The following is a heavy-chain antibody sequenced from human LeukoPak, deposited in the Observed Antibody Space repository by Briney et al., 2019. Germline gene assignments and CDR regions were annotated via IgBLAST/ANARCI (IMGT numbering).Heavy chain of an antibody. Sequence: GGSLTLSCAASGFTFSSYEVNWVRQARGEGLEGVSYISCSGRTMYYADSVKGRFTISRNNAKNSLYLQMNSLRAEDTAVYYCAREGDTAMVYYYYYYMDVWGKGTTVTISS. D-gene: IGHD5-18*01. V-gene: IGHV3-48*03. CDR2: ISCSGRTM. CDR3: AREGDTAMVYYYYYYMDV. CDR1: GFTFSSYE. J-gene: IGHJ6*03.